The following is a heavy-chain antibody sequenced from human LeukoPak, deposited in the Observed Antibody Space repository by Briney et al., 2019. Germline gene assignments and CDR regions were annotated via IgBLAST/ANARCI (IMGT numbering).Heavy chain of an antibody. CDR1: GFTFSSYW. CDR3: ARDLMIPVPAADHYYYYGMGV. V-gene: IGHV3-74*01. D-gene: IGHD2-2*01. J-gene: IGHJ6*02. Sequence: GGSLRLSCAASGFTFSSYWMHWVRQAPGKGLVWVSRINSDGSSTSYADSVKGRFTISRDNAKNTLYLQMNSLRAEDTAVYYCARDLMIPVPAADHYYYYGMGVWGQGTTVTVSS. CDR2: INSDGSST.